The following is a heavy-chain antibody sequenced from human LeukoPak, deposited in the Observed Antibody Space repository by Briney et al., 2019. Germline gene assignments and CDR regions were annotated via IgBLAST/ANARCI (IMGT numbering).Heavy chain of an antibody. Sequence: PGGSLRLSCAASGFTFSSYAMSWVRQAPGKGLEWVSAISGSGGSTYYADSVKGRFTISRDNSKNTLYLQMNSLRAEDTAVYYCAKDSAYLEWLLSSYYFDYWGQGTLVTVSS. CDR2: ISGSGGST. CDR3: AKDSAYLEWLLSSYYFDY. CDR1: GFTFSSYA. J-gene: IGHJ4*02. V-gene: IGHV3-23*01. D-gene: IGHD3-3*02.